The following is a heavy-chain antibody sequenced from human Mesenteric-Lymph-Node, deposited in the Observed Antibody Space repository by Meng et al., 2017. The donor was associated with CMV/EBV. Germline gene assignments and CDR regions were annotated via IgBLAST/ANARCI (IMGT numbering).Heavy chain of an antibody. CDR2: INHSGST. J-gene: IGHJ4*02. CDR3: ARHQRWLKSEGGFNY. V-gene: IGHV4-34*01. Sequence: QVQLQQWGAGLLKPSETLSLTCAVYGGSFSGYYWSWIRQPPGKGLEWIGEINHSGSTNSNPSLKSRVTISVDTSKNQFSLKLSSVTAADTAVYYCARHQRWLKSEGGFNYWGQGTLVTVSS. D-gene: IGHD4-23*01. CDR1: GGSFSGYY.